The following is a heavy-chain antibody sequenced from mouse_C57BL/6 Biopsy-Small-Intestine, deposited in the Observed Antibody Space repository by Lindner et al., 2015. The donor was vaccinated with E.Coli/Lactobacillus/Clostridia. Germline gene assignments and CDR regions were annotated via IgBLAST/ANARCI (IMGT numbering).Heavy chain of an antibody. D-gene: IGHD2-4*01. CDR3: ARAYYDYFDY. CDR2: IYPGGGYT. CDR1: GYTFTNYW. Sequence: VQLQESGAELVRPGTSVKMSCKASGYTFTNYWIGWAKQRPGHGLEWIGDIYPGGGYTNYNEEFKGKATLTADKSSSTAYMQFSSLTSEDSAIYYCARAYYDYFDYWGQGTTLTVPS. J-gene: IGHJ2*01. V-gene: IGHV1-63*01.